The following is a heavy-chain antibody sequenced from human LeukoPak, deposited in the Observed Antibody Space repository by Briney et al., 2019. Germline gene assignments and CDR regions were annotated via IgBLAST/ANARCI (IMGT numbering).Heavy chain of an antibody. CDR1: GFTLSNYG. V-gene: IGHV3-30*02. CDR2: IRYDGSNK. D-gene: IGHD3-22*01. J-gene: IGHJ4*02. CDR3: AKISDYDSSGPSDY. Sequence: GGSLRLSCAASGFTLSNYGMHWVRQAPGKGLEWVTFIRYDGSNKYYADSVKGRFTISKDNSKNTLYLQMNSLRAEDTALYYCAKISDYDSSGPSDYWGQGTLVTASS.